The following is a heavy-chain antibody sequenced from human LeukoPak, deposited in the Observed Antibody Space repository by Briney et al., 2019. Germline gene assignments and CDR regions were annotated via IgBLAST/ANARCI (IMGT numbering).Heavy chain of an antibody. CDR2: ISSRSTNI. V-gene: IGHV3-21*01. CDR1: GFTFSRYS. D-gene: IGHD6-19*01. Sequence: GGSLRLSCAGSGFTFSRYSMNWFRQAPGKGLERVSSISSRSTNIFYADSVKGRFTISRDNAKNSLYLQMNSLGAEDTAVYYCARDAQWLVPEGYFYYMDVWGKGTTDTVSS. CDR3: ARDAQWLVPEGYFYYMDV. J-gene: IGHJ6*03.